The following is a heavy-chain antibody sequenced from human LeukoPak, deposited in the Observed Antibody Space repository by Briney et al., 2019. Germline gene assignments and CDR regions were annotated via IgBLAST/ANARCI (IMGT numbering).Heavy chain of an antibody. V-gene: IGHV3-43*02. D-gene: IGHD3-10*01. Sequence: GGSLRLSCAASGFTFDDYAMHWVRQAPGLGLEWVSLISGDGGNTYYADSVKGRFTISRENSKDSLSLQMNSLRTEDTALYYCAKDAHASGSAILDYWGQGTLVTVSS. CDR1: GFTFDDYA. J-gene: IGHJ4*02. CDR2: ISGDGGNT. CDR3: AKDAHASGSAILDY.